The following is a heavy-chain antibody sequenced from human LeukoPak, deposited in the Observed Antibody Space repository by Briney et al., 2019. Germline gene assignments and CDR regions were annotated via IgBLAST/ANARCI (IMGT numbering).Heavy chain of an antibody. CDR3: AKSSYPVYYYGMDV. D-gene: IGHD2-2*01. CDR1: GFTVNSND. Sequence: GGSLRLSCAASGFTVNSNDMSWVRQAPGKGLEWVSVISSDGRTYYADSVKGRFTISRDNSKNTLYLQMNSLRAEDTAVYYCAKSSYPVYYYGMDVWGQGTTVTVSS. V-gene: IGHV3-66*02. CDR2: ISSDGRT. J-gene: IGHJ6*02.